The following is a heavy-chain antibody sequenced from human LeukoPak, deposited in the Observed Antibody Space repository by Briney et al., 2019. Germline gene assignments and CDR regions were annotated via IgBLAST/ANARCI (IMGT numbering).Heavy chain of an antibody. J-gene: IGHJ4*02. V-gene: IGHV1-18*01. CDR2: ISVYNGNT. Sequence: ASVKVSCKASGYTFASYGISWVRQAPGQGLEWMGWISVYNGNTNYAQRLQGRVTMTTDTSTSTAYMELRSLKSDDTAVYYCARDDTVTTSSWFDYWGQGTLVTVSS. D-gene: IGHD4-17*01. CDR3: ARDDTVTTSSWFDY. CDR1: GYTFASYG.